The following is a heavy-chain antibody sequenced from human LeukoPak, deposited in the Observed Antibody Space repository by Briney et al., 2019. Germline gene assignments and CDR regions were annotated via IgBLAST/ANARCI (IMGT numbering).Heavy chain of an antibody. V-gene: IGHV3-30*02. CDR1: GFTFSYYG. CDR2: IRYDASHK. D-gene: IGHD6-19*01. J-gene: IGHJ6*03. Sequence: PGGSLRLSCAASGFTFSYYGMHWVRQAPGKGLEWVAFIRYDASHKYYADSVKGRFTISRDNSKNTLYLQMNSLRAEDTAVYYCAKVGIAVAGSLYYYYMDVWGKGTTVTVSS. CDR3: AKVGIAVAGSLYYYYMDV.